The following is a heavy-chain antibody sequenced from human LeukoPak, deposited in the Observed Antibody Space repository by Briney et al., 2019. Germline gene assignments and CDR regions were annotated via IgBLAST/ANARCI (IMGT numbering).Heavy chain of an antibody. V-gene: IGHV1-69*13. J-gene: IGHJ6*03. D-gene: IGHD3-3*01. CDR1: GGTFSSYA. Sequence: SVKVSCKASGGTFSSYAISWVRQAPGQGLEWMGGIIPISGTANYAQKFQGRVTITADESTSTAYMELSSLRSEDTAVYYCATENYDFWSGYGTYYMDVWGKGTTVTVSS. CDR3: ATENYDFWSGYGTYYMDV. CDR2: IIPISGTA.